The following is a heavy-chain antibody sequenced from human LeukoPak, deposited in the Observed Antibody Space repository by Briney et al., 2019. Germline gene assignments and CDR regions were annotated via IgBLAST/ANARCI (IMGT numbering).Heavy chain of an antibody. CDR1: GYTFTGYY. J-gene: IGHJ5*02. V-gene: IGHV1-2*02. CDR3: ARGCGSWYLPNWFDP. Sequence: GASVKVSCTASGYTFTGYYMHWVRQAPGQGLEWMGWINPNSGGTNYAQKFQGRVTMTRDTSISTAYMELSRLRSDDTAMYYCARGCGSWYLPNWFDPWGQGTLVTVSS. D-gene: IGHD6-13*01. CDR2: INPNSGGT.